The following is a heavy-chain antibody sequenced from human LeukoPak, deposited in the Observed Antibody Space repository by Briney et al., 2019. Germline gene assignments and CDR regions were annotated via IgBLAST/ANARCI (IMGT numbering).Heavy chain of an antibody. V-gene: IGHV4-38-2*02. CDR2: IYHSGST. CDR3: ASRRWGDYVFDP. CDR1: GYSISSGDY. Sequence: SETLSLTCTVSGYSISSGDYWGWIRQPPGKGLEWIGSIYHSGSTYYNPSLKSRVTISVDTSKNQFSLKLSSVTAADTAVYYCASRRWGDYVFDPWGQGTLVTVSS. D-gene: IGHD4-17*01. J-gene: IGHJ5*02.